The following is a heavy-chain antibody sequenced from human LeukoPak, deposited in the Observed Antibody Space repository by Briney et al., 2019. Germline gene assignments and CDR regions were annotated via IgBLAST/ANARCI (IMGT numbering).Heavy chain of an antibody. J-gene: IGHJ5*01. CDR3: ATRSTGVAATFDS. Sequence: SETLSLTCTVSGGSISSYYWSWIRQPPAKRLEWIGYIYYSGNTNYNPSLKSRLTISVVTSKNQFSLKLSSVTAADTAVYYCATRSTGVAATFDSWGQGALVTVSS. V-gene: IGHV4-59*01. CDR1: GGSISSYY. CDR2: IYYSGNT. D-gene: IGHD2-15*01.